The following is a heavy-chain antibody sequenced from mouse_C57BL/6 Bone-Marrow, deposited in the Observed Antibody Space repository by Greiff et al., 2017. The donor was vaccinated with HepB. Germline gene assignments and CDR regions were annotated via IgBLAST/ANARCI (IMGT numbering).Heavy chain of an antibody. V-gene: IGHV7-1*01. CDR2: SRNKANDYTT. D-gene: IGHD4-1*02. J-gene: IGHJ4*01. CDR1: GFTFSDFY. Sequence: EVKVVESGGGLVQSGRSLRLSCATSGFTFSDFYMEWVRQAPGKGLEWIAASRNKANDYTTEYSASVKGRFIVSRDTSQSILYLQMNALRAEDTAIYYCARVSTGYAMDYWGQGTSVTVSS. CDR3: ARVSTGYAMDY.